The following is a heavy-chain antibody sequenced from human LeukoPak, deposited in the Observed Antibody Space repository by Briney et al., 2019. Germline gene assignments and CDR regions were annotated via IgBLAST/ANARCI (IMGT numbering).Heavy chain of an antibody. D-gene: IGHD3-22*01. Sequence: GGSLRLSCVASGFTFSNFAMSWVRQAPGKGLEWMSGISGSGDYTYEADSVKGRFTISRDKAKNTLYLQMNSLRAEDTAVYYCARLPTFYYDSSHYHYDYWGQGTLVTVSS. V-gene: IGHV3-23*01. CDR3: ARLPTFYYDSSHYHYDY. CDR1: GFTFSNFA. J-gene: IGHJ4*02. CDR2: ISGSGDYT.